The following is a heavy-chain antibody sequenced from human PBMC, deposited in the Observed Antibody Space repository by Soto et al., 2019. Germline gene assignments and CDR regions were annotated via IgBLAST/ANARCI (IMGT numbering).Heavy chain of an antibody. Sequence: GGSLRLSCAASGFTLSNYWMHWARQAPGKGLVWVSRISSDGSSTNYADSVKGRFTISRDNAKNTLYLQMSSLRAEDTAVYYCARVPSSSYHYFDYWGQGTLVTVSS. D-gene: IGHD6-13*01. CDR2: ISSDGSST. V-gene: IGHV3-74*01. CDR1: GFTLSNYW. CDR3: ARVPSSSYHYFDY. J-gene: IGHJ4*02.